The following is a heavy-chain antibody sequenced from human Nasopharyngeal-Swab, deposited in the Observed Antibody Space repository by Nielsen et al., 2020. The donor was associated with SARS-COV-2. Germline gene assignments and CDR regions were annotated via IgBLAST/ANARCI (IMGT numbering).Heavy chain of an antibody. Sequence: RQAPGKGLEWVAVIWYDGSNKYYADSVKGRFTISRDNSKNTLYLQMNSLRAEDTAVYYCASQSGYSSYWGQGTLVTVSS. J-gene: IGHJ4*02. D-gene: IGHD5-18*01. CDR3: ASQSGYSSY. V-gene: IGHV3-33*01. CDR2: IWYDGSNK.